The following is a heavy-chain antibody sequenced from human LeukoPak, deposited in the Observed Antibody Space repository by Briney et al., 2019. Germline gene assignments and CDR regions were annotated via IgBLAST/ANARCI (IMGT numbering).Heavy chain of an antibody. D-gene: IGHD4-23*01. V-gene: IGHV4-30-4*01. CDR2: IYFSGNM. J-gene: IGHJ4*02. Sequence: SQTLSLTCTVSGGSIRSGDYYWSWIRQPPGKGLEWIGYIYFSGNMYYNPSLRSRVTISVDTSKNQFSVRLTSVTAADTAVYYCARGLRWSFDQWGQGTPVTVSS. CDR3: ARGLRWSFDQ. CDR1: GGSIRSGDYY.